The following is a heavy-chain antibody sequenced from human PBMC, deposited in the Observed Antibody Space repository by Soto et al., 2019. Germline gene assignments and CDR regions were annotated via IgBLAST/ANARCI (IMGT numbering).Heavy chain of an antibody. D-gene: IGHD6-13*01. Sequence: DVQLEESGGGLIQPGGSLRLSCAVSGFTVSNNYMTWVRQAPGKGLEWVSLIYSSGGTKYADSVRDRFTISRDNSKNTLYLQMNSLKVEDTAVYYCARDPPGIAASGSYNWGQGTLVTVSS. J-gene: IGHJ4*02. CDR1: GFTVSNNY. CDR2: IYSSGGT. V-gene: IGHV3-53*01. CDR3: ARDPPGIAASGSYN.